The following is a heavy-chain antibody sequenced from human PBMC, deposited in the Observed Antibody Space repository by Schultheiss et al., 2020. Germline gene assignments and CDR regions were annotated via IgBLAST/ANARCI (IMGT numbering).Heavy chain of an antibody. D-gene: IGHD2-15*01. CDR3: ASSNRYCSGGSCYFFDY. CDR1: GGSFSGYY. CDR2: INHSGST. J-gene: IGHJ4*02. V-gene: IGHV4-34*01. Sequence: SETLSLTCAVYGGSFSGYYWSWIRQPPGKGLEWIGEINHSGSTNYNPSLKSRVTISVDTSKNQFSLKLSSVTAADTAVYYCASSNRYCSGGSCYFFDYWGQETLVTVSS.